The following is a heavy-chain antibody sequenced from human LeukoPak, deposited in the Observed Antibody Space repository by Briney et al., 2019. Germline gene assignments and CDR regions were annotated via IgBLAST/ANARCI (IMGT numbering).Heavy chain of an antibody. CDR3: AKTGSSWYNLAWFDP. CDR2: ISGSGGST. J-gene: IGHJ5*02. D-gene: IGHD6-13*01. Sequence: GGSLRLSCAASGFTFSSYAMSWVRQAPGKGLEWVSAISGSGGSTYYADSVKGRFTISRDNSKNTLYLQMNSLRAEDTAVYYCAKTGSSWYNLAWFDPWGQGTLVTVSS. V-gene: IGHV3-23*01. CDR1: GFTFSSYA.